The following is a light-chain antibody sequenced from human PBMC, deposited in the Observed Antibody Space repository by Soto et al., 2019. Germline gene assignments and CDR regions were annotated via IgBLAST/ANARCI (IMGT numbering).Light chain of an antibody. CDR1: QSVNNY. CDR3: QHRSSWPLT. CDR2: DAS. J-gene: IGKJ4*01. Sequence: EIVLTQSPATQSLSPGERATLSCRASQSVNNYLAWYQQKPGQAPRLLIYDASNRATGIPARFSGSGSGTDFTLTISSLEPEDFAVYYCQHRSSWPLTFGGGTKVEIK. V-gene: IGKV3-11*01.